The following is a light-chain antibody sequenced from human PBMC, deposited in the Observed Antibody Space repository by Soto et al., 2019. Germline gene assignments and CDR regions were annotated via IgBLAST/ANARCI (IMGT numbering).Light chain of an antibody. CDR1: LSVSSN. Sequence: IVMTQSPVTLSTSPGETVTISCRASLSVSSNLAWYQQRRDQAPRLLIDRASTRATGIPARFSGSESETESTLTISSLQCGDYAVYFCHQYNTWPPYTFGQGTKLEI. CDR3: HQYNTWPPYT. V-gene: IGKV3-15*01. J-gene: IGKJ2*01. CDR2: RAS.